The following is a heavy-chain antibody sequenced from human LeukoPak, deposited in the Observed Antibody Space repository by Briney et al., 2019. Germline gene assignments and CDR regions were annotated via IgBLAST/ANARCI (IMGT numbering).Heavy chain of an antibody. CDR1: GFTFSSYW. D-gene: IGHD5-24*01. CDR3: AKPKIVEMATIACFDY. J-gene: IGHJ4*02. Sequence: GGSLRLSCAASGFTFSSYWMSWVRQAPGKGLEWVANIKQDGSEKYYVDSVKGRFTISRDNAKNSLYLQMNSLRAEDTAVYYCAKPKIVEMATIACFDYWGQGTLVTVSS. V-gene: IGHV3-7*01. CDR2: IKQDGSEK.